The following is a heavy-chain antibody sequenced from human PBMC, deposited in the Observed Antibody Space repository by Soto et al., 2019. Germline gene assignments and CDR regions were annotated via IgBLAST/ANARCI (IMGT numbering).Heavy chain of an antibody. CDR2: IKQDGSEK. J-gene: IGHJ6*03. CDR3: ASSGSYYLTFDYMDV. D-gene: IGHD3-10*01. CDR1: GFTFSSYW. Sequence: EVQLVESGGGLVQPGGSLRLSCAASGFTFSSYWMSWVRQAPGKGLEWVANIKQDGSEKYYVDSVKGRFTISRDNAKNSLYLQMNSLRAEDTAVYYCASSGSYYLTFDYMDVWGKGTTVTVSS. V-gene: IGHV3-7*01.